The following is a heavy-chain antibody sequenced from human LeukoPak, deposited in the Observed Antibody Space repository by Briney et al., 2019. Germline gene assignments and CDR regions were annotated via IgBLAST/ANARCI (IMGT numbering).Heavy chain of an antibody. D-gene: IGHD2-15*01. J-gene: IGHJ4*02. CDR2: ISSSSSYI. Sequence: PGGSLRLSCAASGFTFSSYSMNWVRQAPGKGLEWVSSISSSSSYIYYADSVKGRFTISRDNAKNSLYLQMNSLRAEDTALYFSARSWGGICSYPSDNWGQGTLVTVSS. CDR3: ARSWGGICSYPSDN. CDR1: GFTFSSYS. V-gene: IGHV3-21*01.